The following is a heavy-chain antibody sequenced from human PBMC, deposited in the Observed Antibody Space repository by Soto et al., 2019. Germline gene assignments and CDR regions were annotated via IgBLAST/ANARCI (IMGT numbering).Heavy chain of an antibody. Sequence: SETLSLTCTVSGGSISSSSYYWGWIRQPPGKGLEWIGSIYYSGSTYYNPSLKSRVTISVDTSKNQFSLKLSSVTAADTAVYYCARLYDYIWGSYRTYYFDYWGQGTLVTVSS. CDR2: IYYSGST. CDR1: GGSISSSSYY. J-gene: IGHJ4*02. CDR3: ARLYDYIWGSYRTYYFDY. D-gene: IGHD3-16*02. V-gene: IGHV4-39*01.